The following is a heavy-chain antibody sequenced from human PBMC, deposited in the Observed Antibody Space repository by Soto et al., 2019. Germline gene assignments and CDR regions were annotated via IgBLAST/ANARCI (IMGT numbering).Heavy chain of an antibody. CDR1: GFTFSSYG. CDR2: ISYDGSNK. D-gene: IGHD7-27*01. Sequence: GGSLRLSCAASGFTFSSYGMHWVRQAPGKGLEWVAVISYDGSNKYYADSVKGRFTISRDNSKNTLYLQMNSLRAEDRAVEYGAKDRDWGSDAWGQGTLVTVSS. J-gene: IGHJ5*02. CDR3: AKDRDWGSDA. V-gene: IGHV3-30*18.